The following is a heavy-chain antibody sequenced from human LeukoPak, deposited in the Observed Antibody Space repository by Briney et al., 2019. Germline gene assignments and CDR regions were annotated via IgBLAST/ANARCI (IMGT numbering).Heavy chain of an antibody. CDR3: AKCRRYFDWLLCPFDY. Sequence: GGSLRLSCAASGFTFGTYSMNWVRQAPGKGLEWVSSISSSSSYIYYADSVKGRFTISRDNAKNSLYLQMNSLSTEDTALYYCAKCRRYFDWLLCPFDYWGQGTLVTVSS. CDR1: GFTFGTYS. CDR2: ISSSSSYI. D-gene: IGHD3-9*01. V-gene: IGHV3-21*04. J-gene: IGHJ4*02.